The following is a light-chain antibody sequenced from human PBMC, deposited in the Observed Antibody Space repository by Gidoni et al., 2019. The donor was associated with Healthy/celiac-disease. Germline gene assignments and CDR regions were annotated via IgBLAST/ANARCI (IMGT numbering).Light chain of an antibody. CDR1: SSNIGAGSD. V-gene: IGLV1-40*01. J-gene: IGLJ1*01. Sequence: QSVLTQPPSVSGAPRQRVTISCTGSSSNIGAGSDVHWDQQLPGTAPKLLIYGNSTRRSGVPDRFSGSKSGTSASLAITGRQAEDEADYYCQSYDSSLSVYVFGTGTKVTVL. CDR2: GNS. CDR3: QSYDSSLSVYV.